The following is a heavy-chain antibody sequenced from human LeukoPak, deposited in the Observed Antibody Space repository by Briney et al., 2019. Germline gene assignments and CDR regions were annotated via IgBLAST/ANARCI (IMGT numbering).Heavy chain of an antibody. Sequence: GGSLRLSCAASGFTFSDYYMSWIRQAPGKGLEWVSYISSSGSTIYYADSVKGRFTISRDNAKNSLYLQMNSLRAEDTAVYYCAREASSIMSGYYHMDVWGKGTTVTVSS. V-gene: IGHV3-11*01. D-gene: IGHD3-10*02. CDR2: ISSSGSTI. J-gene: IGHJ6*03. CDR3: AREASSIMSGYYHMDV. CDR1: GFTFSDYY.